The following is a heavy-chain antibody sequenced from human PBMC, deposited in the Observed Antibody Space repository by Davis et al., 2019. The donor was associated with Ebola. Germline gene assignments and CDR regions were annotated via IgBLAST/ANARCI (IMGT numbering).Heavy chain of an antibody. D-gene: IGHD3-22*01. V-gene: IGHV1-2*06. J-gene: IGHJ6*02. CDR3: ARGGLSMMVVPRDYYHGMDV. CDR1: GYTFTGYY. Sequence: AASVKVSCKASGYTFTGYYMHWVRQAPGQGLEWMGRINPNSGGTNYAQKFQGRVTMTRDTSISTAYMELSRLTSDDTAVYYCARGGLSMMVVPRDYYHGMDVWGQGTTVTVSS. CDR2: INPNSGGT.